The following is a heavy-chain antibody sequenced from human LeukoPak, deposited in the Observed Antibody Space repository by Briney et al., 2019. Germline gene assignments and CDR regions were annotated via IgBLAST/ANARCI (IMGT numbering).Heavy chain of an antibody. CDR2: IKKDGSEK. V-gene: IGHV3-7*01. CDR3: ARVVVAATRAGVAFDI. Sequence: GGSLEPSFAAPGFPFSSYWMSWVRQAPGKGLEWVANIKKDGSEKYYVDPVKGRFTISRNNAKNSLYLQMNSLRAEDTAVYYCARVVVAATRAGVAFDIWGQGTMVTVSS. D-gene: IGHD2-15*01. J-gene: IGHJ3*02. CDR1: GFPFSSYW.